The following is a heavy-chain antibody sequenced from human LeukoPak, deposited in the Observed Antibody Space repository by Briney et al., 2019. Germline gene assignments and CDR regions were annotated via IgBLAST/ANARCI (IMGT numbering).Heavy chain of an antibody. D-gene: IGHD5-18*01. CDR2: NYYSGST. J-gene: IGHJ3*02. V-gene: IGHV4-59*01. Sequence: PSETLSLTCTVSGGSISSYYWRWIRQPPGKGLEWIGYNYYSGSTNYNPSLKSRVTISVDTSKNQFSLKLSSVTAADTAVYYCSRSVDTSAFDIWGQGTMVTVSS. CDR1: GGSISSYY. CDR3: SRSVDTSAFDI.